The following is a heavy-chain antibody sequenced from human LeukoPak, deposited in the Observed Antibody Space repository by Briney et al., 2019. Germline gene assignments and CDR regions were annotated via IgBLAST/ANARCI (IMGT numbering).Heavy chain of an antibody. J-gene: IGHJ5*02. CDR3: LRNVGGAGIVGGWFDP. CDR2: ISSGGNT. V-gene: IGHV3-53*01. Sequence: PGGSLRLSCAASAFTDSPNYMRCVRQAPGKGLECVSDISSGGNTYYAAYVKGRFTISRDNSKNTLYLQMKSLRAEDTALYYWLRNVGGAGIVGGWFDPWGQGTLVTVSS. D-gene: IGHD6-13*01. CDR1: AFTDSPNY.